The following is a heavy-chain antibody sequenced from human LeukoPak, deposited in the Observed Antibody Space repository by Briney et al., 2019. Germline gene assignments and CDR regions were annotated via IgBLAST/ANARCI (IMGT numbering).Heavy chain of an antibody. CDR1: GFTFSSYA. D-gene: IGHD3-10*01. CDR3: ARGSVKYYYGSGCYYNPYYFDY. CDR2: ISYDGSNK. Sequence: GRSLRLSCAASGFTFSSYAMHWVRQAPGKGLEWVAVISYDGSNKYYADSVKGRFTISRDNSKNTLYLQMNSLRAEDTAVYYCARGSVKYYYGSGCYYNPYYFDYWGQGTLVTVSS. V-gene: IGHV3-30-3*01. J-gene: IGHJ4*02.